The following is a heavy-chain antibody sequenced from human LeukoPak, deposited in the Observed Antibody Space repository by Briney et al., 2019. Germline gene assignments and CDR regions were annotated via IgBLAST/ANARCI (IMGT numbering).Heavy chain of an antibody. CDR2: IKQDGSQK. CDR1: GFTFSRYW. V-gene: IGHV3-7*01. CDR3: ARFGYYYGMDV. D-gene: IGHD3-10*01. Sequence: GGSLRLSCAASGFTFSRYWMSWVRQAPGKGLEWVANIKQDGSQKYYVDPVKGRFTISRDNAKNSLYLQMNSLRAEDTAVYYCARFGYYYGMDVWGQGTTVTVSS. J-gene: IGHJ6*02.